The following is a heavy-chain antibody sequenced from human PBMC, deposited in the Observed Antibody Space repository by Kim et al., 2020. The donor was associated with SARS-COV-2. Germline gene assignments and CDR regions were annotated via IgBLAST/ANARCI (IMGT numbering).Heavy chain of an antibody. CDR3: AREGQWLVLVY. CDR1: GYTFTSYY. Sequence: ASVKVSCKASGYTFTSYYMHWVRQAPGQGLEWMGIINPSGGSTSYAQKFQGRVTMTRDTSTSTVYMELSSLRSEDTTVYYCAREGQWLVLVYWGQGTLVTVSS. D-gene: IGHD6-19*01. CDR2: INPSGGST. J-gene: IGHJ4*02. V-gene: IGHV1-46*01.